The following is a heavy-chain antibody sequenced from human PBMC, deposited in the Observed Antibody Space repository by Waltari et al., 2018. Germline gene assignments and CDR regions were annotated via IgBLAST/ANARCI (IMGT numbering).Heavy chain of an antibody. J-gene: IGHJ4*02. CDR3: TTDRYAEYVFDH. CDR2: IKSNTDGGTT. Sequence: EVQLVESGGRLVKPGGSLRLSCAASGFTFYNARMNWVRQAPGKGLEWVGRIKSNTDGGTTDYAAPVKGRFTISRDTSKNTLYLQINSLKIEDTAVYYCTTDRYAEYVFDHWGQGTLVTVSS. V-gene: IGHV3-15*01. CDR1: GFTFYNAR. D-gene: IGHD4-17*01.